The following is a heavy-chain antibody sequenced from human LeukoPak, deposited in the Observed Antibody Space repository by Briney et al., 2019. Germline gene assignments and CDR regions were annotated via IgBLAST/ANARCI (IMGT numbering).Heavy chain of an antibody. CDR1: GHTFTGYY. V-gene: IGHV1-2*04. Sequence: ASVKVSCKASGHTFTGYYMHWVRQAPGQGLEWMGWINPNSGGTNYAQKFQGWVTMTRDTSISTAYMELSRLRSDDTAVYYCARSPDLSGVDSSPALDYWGQGTLVTVSS. J-gene: IGHJ4*02. CDR2: INPNSGGT. CDR3: ARSPDLSGVDSSPALDY. D-gene: IGHD3/OR15-3a*01.